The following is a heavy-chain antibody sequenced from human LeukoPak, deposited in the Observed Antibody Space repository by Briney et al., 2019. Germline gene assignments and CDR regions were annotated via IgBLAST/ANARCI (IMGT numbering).Heavy chain of an antibody. Sequence: GASVKVSCKASGYTFTSYGISWVRQAPGQGLEWMGWISAYNGNTNYAQKLQGRVTMTPDTSTSTAYMELRSLRSDDTAVYYCAITSPYGSGSDDAFDIWGQGTMVTVSS. CDR3: AITSPYGSGSDDAFDI. CDR1: GYTFTSYG. CDR2: ISAYNGNT. D-gene: IGHD3-10*01. V-gene: IGHV1-18*01. J-gene: IGHJ3*02.